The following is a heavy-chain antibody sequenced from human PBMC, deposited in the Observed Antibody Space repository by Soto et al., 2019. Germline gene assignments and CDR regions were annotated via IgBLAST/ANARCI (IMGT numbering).Heavy chain of an antibody. D-gene: IGHD2-2*01. CDR1: GGSISSFVYY. CDR3: ARDRASYCSTTSCTPYAFDI. V-gene: IGHV4-31*03. J-gene: IGHJ3*02. CDR2: IYYSVSS. Sequence: PSDTLSLTCTVSGGSISSFVYYWSWIRQHPGKGLEWIGYIYYSVSSYYNPSLKSRVTISVDTSKNQFSLKLSSVTAADTAVYYCARDRASYCSTTSCTPYAFDIWGQGTMVTVSS.